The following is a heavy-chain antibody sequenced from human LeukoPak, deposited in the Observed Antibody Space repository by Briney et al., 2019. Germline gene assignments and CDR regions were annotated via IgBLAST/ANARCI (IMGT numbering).Heavy chain of an antibody. J-gene: IGHJ4*02. V-gene: IGHV4-59*12. D-gene: IGHD6-13*01. Sequence: ASETLSLTCTVSGGSISSYYWSWIRQPPGKGLEWIGYIYYSGSTHYNPSLKSRVTISVDTSKNQFSLKLSSVTAADTAVYYCASSSLGYSRSSGYWGQGTLVTVSS. CDR1: GGSISSYY. CDR2: IYYSGST. CDR3: ASSSLGYSRSSGY.